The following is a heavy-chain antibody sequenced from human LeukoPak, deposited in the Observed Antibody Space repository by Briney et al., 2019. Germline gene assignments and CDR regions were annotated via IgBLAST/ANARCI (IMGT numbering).Heavy chain of an antibody. CDR3: ATYTERGWVGAHDY. Sequence: ASVKVSCNVSGYTLTELSMHWVRQAPGKGLEWMGGFDPEDGETIYAQKFQGRVTMTEDTSTDTAYMELSSLRSEDTAVYYCATYTERGWVGAHDYWGQGTLVTVSS. CDR2: FDPEDGET. J-gene: IGHJ4*02. CDR1: GYTLTELS. D-gene: IGHD1-26*01. V-gene: IGHV1-24*01.